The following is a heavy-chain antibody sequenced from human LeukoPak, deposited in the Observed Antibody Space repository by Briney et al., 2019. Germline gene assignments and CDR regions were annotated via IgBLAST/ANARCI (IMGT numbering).Heavy chain of an antibody. J-gene: IGHJ3*02. D-gene: IGHD6-19*01. CDR3: ARAVAGLNAFDI. CDR2: ISAYNGNT. Sequence: ASVKVSCKASGYTFTSYGISWVRQAPGQGLERMGWISAYNGNTNYARKLQGRVTMTTDTSTSTAYMELRSLRSDDTAVYYCARAVAGLNAFDIWGQGTMVTVSS. V-gene: IGHV1-18*01. CDR1: GYTFTSYG.